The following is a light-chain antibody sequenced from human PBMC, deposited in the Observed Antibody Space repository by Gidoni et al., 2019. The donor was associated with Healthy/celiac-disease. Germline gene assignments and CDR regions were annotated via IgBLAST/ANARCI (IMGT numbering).Light chain of an antibody. CDR2: DAS. J-gene: IGKJ2*01. V-gene: IGKV3-11*01. CDR1: QSVSSY. Sequence: EIVLTQSPATLSLSPGERATFSCRASQSVSSYLAWYQQKPGQAPRRLIYDASNRATGIPARFSGSGSGTDFTLTISSLEPEDFAVYYCQQRSNWPPMYTFGQGTKLEIK. CDR3: QQRSNWPPMYT.